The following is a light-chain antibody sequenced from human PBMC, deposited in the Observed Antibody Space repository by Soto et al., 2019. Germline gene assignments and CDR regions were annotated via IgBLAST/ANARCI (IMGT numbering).Light chain of an antibody. V-gene: IGKV1-5*01. CDR1: QSIIDW. Sequence: DIQMTQSPSTLSASVGDRVTITCRASQSIIDWLAWFQQKPGKAPKVLIYDASTLESGVPSRFSGSGSGTEFTLTISSLQPEDSAIYYCQQYDHWPPYTFGQGTKVDIK. J-gene: IGKJ2*01. CDR2: DAS. CDR3: QQYDHWPPYT.